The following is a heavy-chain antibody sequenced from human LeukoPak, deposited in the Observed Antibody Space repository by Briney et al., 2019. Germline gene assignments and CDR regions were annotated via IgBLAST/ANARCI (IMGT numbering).Heavy chain of an antibody. D-gene: IGHD6-19*01. CDR3: ARHEYSSGWPPFDD. V-gene: IGHV4-59*08. J-gene: IGHJ4*02. Sequence: PSGTLSLTCTVSGGSISSYYWSWIRQPPGKGLEWIGYIYNSGGTTYNPSLTSRITISVDTSKIQFSLKLSSVAAADTAVYYCARHEYSSGWPPFDDWGQGTLVTVSS. CDR1: GGSISSYY. CDR2: IYNSGGT.